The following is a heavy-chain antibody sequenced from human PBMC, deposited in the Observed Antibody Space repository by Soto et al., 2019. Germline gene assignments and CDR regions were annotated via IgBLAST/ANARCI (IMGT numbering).Heavy chain of an antibody. D-gene: IGHD2-2*01. Sequence: GGSLRLSCTASGFTFGDYAMSWFRQAPGKGLEWVGFIRSKAYGGTTEYAASVKGRFTISRDDSKSIAYLQMNSLKTEDTAVYYCTRDREYQLLWYYYYYYMDVWGKGTTVTVSS. CDR3: TRDREYQLLWYYYYYYMDV. V-gene: IGHV3-49*03. CDR1: GFTFGDYA. J-gene: IGHJ6*03. CDR2: IRSKAYGGTT.